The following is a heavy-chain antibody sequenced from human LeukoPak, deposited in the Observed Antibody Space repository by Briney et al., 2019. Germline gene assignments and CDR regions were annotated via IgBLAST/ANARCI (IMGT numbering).Heavy chain of an antibody. V-gene: IGHV1-18*01. Sequence: ASVKVSCKASGGTFSSYSLSWVRQAPGQGLEWMGWISAYNGNTNYAQKLQGRVTMTTDTSTSTAYMELRSLRSDDTAVYYCARRTHYYDFWSGYYGVGEYYFDYWGQGTLVTVSS. CDR3: ARRTHYYDFWSGYYGVGEYYFDY. D-gene: IGHD3-3*01. CDR2: ISAYNGNT. CDR1: GGTFSSYS. J-gene: IGHJ4*02.